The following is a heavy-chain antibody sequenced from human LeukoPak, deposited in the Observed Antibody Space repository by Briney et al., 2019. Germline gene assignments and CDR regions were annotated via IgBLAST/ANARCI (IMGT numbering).Heavy chain of an antibody. CDR2: INHSGRT. Sequence: SETLSLTCAVYGGSFSGYYWTWIRQTPGQGPEWIGEINHSGRTNYNPSLQSRVTISVDTSKNQFSLKLSSVTAADTAVYYCARSNEDIVVVPAAIIHWFDPWGQGTLVTVSS. J-gene: IGHJ5*02. D-gene: IGHD2-2*01. V-gene: IGHV4-34*01. CDR3: ARSNEDIVVVPAAIIHWFDP. CDR1: GGSFSGYY.